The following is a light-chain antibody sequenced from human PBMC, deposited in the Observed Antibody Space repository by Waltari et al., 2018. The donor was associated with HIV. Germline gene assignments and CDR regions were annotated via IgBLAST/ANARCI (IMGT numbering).Light chain of an antibody. J-gene: IGLJ3*02. V-gene: IGLV2-11*01. CDR3: CSSGGSYTWV. CDR2: DVS. Sequence: QSALTQPRSVCGPTAQSVHISCTGNSRDVSGYMYVSWYHQHPGNAPKLMIYDVSKGPSGVPARFSASKSGNTASLTIFGLQDEDEADYYCCSSGGSYTWVFGGGTKLTVL. CDR1: SRDVSGYMY.